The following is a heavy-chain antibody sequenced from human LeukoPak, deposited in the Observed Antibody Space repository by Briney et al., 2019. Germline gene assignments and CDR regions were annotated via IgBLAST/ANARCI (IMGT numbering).Heavy chain of an antibody. CDR3: ARARSRSGEEPHGY. Sequence: ASVKVSCKASGYTFTSYDINWVRQATGQGLEWMGWMNPNSGNTGYAQKFQGRVTMTRNTSISTAYIELSSLRSEDTAVYYCARARSRSGEEPHGYWGQGTLVTVSS. CDR2: MNPNSGNT. V-gene: IGHV1-8*01. J-gene: IGHJ4*02. CDR1: GYTFTSYD. D-gene: IGHD6-13*01.